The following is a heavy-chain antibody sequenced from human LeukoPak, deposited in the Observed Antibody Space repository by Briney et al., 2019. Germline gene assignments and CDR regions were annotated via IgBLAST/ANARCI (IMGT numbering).Heavy chain of an antibody. J-gene: IGHJ4*02. V-gene: IGHV1-2*06. CDR3: ARGPSGTGTTVY. Sequence: ASVRVSCKASGYTFTGYYVHWVRQAPGQVLEWMGRINPNNGGSDYAQKFQGRVTMTRDTSITPAYMDLSRLTSDDTAVYYCARGPSGTGTTVYWGQGTLVTVSS. CDR1: GYTFTGYY. D-gene: IGHD1-7*01. CDR2: INPNNGGS.